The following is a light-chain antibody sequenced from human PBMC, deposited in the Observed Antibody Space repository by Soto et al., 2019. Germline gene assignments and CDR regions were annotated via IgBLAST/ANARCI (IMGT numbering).Light chain of an antibody. Sequence: EIVLTQSAGTLSLSPXERATLSCRASQSVSSSYLAWYQQKPGQAPRLLIYAASTRAKGISDRFSGSGSGTEFTLAISGLQSEDFAVYYCQQYGTSPLTFGGGTKVDI. CDR3: QQYGTSPLT. CDR1: QSVSSSY. J-gene: IGKJ4*01. V-gene: IGKV3-20*01. CDR2: AAS.